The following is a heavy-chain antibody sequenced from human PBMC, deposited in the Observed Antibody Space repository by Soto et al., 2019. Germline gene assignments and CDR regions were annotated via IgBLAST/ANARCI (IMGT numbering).Heavy chain of an antibody. J-gene: IGHJ4*02. CDR3: ARDCTITTCPFDY. D-gene: IGHD2-2*01. CDR2: ISGNNGDT. CDR1: GYTFTSYG. V-gene: IGHV1-18*01. Sequence: GASVKVSCKASGYTFTSYGITWVRQAPGQGLDWMGWISGNNGDTKYAQKLQGRVTMTTDTSTNTAYMELRSLTSDDAAVYFCARDCTITTCPFDYWGQGTLVTVPQ.